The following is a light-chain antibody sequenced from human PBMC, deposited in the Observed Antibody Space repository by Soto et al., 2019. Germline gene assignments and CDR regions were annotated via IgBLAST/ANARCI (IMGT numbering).Light chain of an antibody. CDR1: QSRLHSNGYNY. J-gene: IGKJ5*01. CDR3: MQALQTRIT. CDR2: LGS. V-gene: IGKV2-28*01. Sequence: DIVMTQSPLSLPVTPGEPASICCRSSQSRLHSNGYNYLDWYLQKPGQSPQLLIYLGSNRASGVPDRFSGSGSGTDFTLKISRVEAEDVGVYYCMQALQTRITFGQGTRLEIK.